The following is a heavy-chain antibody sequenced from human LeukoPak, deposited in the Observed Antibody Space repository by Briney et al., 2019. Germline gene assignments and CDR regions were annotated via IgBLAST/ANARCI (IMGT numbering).Heavy chain of an antibody. D-gene: IGHD3-22*01. J-gene: IGHJ1*01. CDR1: GGSISSYY. Sequence: SETLSLTCTVSGGSISSYYWSWIRQPPGKGLEWIGYIYYSGYTNYNPSLKSRVTISVDTSKNQFSLKLSSVTAADTAVYYCARGNHYYDSSAYLAWESFQHWGQGTLVTVSS. CDR2: IYYSGYT. CDR3: ARGNHYYDSSAYLAWESFQH. V-gene: IGHV4-59*01.